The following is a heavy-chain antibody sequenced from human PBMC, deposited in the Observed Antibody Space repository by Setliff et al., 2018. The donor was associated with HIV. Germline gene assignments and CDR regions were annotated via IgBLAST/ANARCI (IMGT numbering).Heavy chain of an antibody. CDR3: ARAKLGWRPYAMDV. CDR1: GFSFRNSFYN. J-gene: IGHJ6*02. CDR2: IYYSGTT. D-gene: IGHD6-13*01. V-gene: IGHV4-39*02. Sequence: SETLSLTCNVSGFSFRNSFYNWGWIRQPPGKGLEWIGTIYYSGTTYYNPSLKSRVTMSIDTSQNQFSLKLTSVTATDTAVYYCARAKLGWRPYAMDVWGQGTAVTVSS.